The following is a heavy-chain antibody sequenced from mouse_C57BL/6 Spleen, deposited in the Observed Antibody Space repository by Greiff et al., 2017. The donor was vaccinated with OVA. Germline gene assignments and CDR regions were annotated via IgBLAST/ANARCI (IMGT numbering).Heavy chain of an antibody. V-gene: IGHV1-53*01. CDR1: GYTFTSYW. Sequence: QVQLQQPGTELVKPGASVKLSCKASGYTFTSYWMHWVKQRPGQGLEWIGNINPSNGGTNYNEKFKSKATLTVDKSSSTAYMQLSSLTSEDSAVYYCARSRSPNYYGSSPDAMDYWGQGTSVTVSS. CDR3: ARSRSPNYYGSSPDAMDY. D-gene: IGHD1-1*01. J-gene: IGHJ4*01. CDR2: INPSNGGT.